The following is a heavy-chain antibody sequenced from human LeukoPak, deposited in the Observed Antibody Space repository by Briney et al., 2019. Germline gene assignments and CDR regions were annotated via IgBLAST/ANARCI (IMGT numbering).Heavy chain of an antibody. CDR2: MSGSGGST. Sequence: QPGGSLRLACAASGFTFSSYAMSWVRQAPGKGLEWVSAMSGSGGSTYYADSVKGRFTISRDNSKDTLYLQMNSLRAEDTAVYYCAKSVVVADLYYYYGMDVWGQGTTVTVSS. J-gene: IGHJ6*02. D-gene: IGHD2-15*01. V-gene: IGHV3-23*01. CDR3: AKSVVVADLYYYYGMDV. CDR1: GFTFSSYA.